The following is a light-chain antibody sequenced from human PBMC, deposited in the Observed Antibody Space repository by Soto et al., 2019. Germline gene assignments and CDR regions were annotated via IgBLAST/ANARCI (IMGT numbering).Light chain of an antibody. Sequence: QSVLTQPASVSGSPGQSITISCTGTSSDVCGFNYVSWYQQHPGKAPKLMIYDVTNRPSGVSYRFSGSKSGNTASLTISGLQAADEADYYCNSYTSSSTYVFGTGTKLTVL. CDR2: DVT. J-gene: IGLJ1*01. CDR3: NSYTSSSTYV. CDR1: SSDVCGFNY. V-gene: IGLV2-14*03.